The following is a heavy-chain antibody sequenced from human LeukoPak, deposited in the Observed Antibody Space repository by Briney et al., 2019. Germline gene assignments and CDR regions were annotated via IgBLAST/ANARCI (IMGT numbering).Heavy chain of an antibody. J-gene: IGHJ3*02. Sequence: SETLSLTCTVSGGSISSGAYYWSWIRQHPGKGLEWIGYIFHSGSTYYNPSLKSRVTISVDTSKKQFQFSLKLSSVTAADTAVYYCARARYVNSFYAFDIWGQGTLVTVSS. D-gene: IGHD3-9*01. V-gene: IGHV4-31*03. CDR3: ARARYVNSFYAFDI. CDR2: IFHSGST. CDR1: GGSISSGAYY.